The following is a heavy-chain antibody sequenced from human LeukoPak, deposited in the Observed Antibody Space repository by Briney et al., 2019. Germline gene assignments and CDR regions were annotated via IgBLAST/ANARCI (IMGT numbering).Heavy chain of an antibody. V-gene: IGHV1-69*05. CDR1: GGTFSSYA. CDR2: IIPIFGTA. J-gene: IGHJ5*02. Sequence: SVKVSCKASGGTFSSYAISWVRQAPGQGLEWMGGIIPIFGTANYAQKFQGRVTITTDESTSTAYMELSSLRSEDTAVYYCARSGYYDSGNWFDPWAREPWSPSPQ. D-gene: IGHD3-10*01. CDR3: ARSGYYDSGNWFDP.